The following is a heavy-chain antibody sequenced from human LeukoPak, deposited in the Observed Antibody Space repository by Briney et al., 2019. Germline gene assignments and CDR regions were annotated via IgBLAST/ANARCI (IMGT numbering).Heavy chain of an antibody. CDR3: ARVPQPCSSTSCYTRWFDP. V-gene: IGHV1-46*01. Sequence: ASVKVSFKASGYTFTSYYMHWVRQAPGQGLEWMGIINPSGGSTSYAQKFQGRVTMTRDTSTSTVYMELSSLRSEDAAVYYCARVPQPCSSTSCYTRWFDPWGQGTLVTVSS. CDR1: GYTFTSYY. D-gene: IGHD2-2*02. J-gene: IGHJ5*02. CDR2: INPSGGST.